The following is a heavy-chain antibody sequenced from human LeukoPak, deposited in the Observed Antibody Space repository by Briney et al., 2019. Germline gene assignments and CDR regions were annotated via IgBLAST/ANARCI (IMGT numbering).Heavy chain of an antibody. J-gene: IGHJ5*02. Sequence: KSSETLSLTCTVSGVSISSYYWSWIRQPPGKGLEWIGYIYYSGSTNYNPSLKSRVTISVDTSKNQFSLKMSCVPGADTAVYYCARHQVPSDGNEVWFDPWGQGTLVTVSS. D-gene: IGHD5-24*01. V-gene: IGHV4-59*08. CDR2: IYYSGST. CDR3: ARHQVPSDGNEVWFDP. CDR1: GVSISSYY.